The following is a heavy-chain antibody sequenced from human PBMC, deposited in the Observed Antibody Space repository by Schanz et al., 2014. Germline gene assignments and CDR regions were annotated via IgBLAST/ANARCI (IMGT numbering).Heavy chain of an antibody. J-gene: IGHJ4*02. CDR2: ISGRDGST. CDR3: ANNWNLDY. CDR1: GFTFSSYA. V-gene: IGHV3-23*04. Sequence: EVQLVESGGGLVQPGGSLRLSCAASGFTFSSYAMTWVRQAPGMGLEWVSAISGRDGSTYYADSVRGRFTISRDNSKNTLDLQMNSLRAEDTAVYYCANNWNLDYWGQGTLVTVSS. D-gene: IGHD1-20*01.